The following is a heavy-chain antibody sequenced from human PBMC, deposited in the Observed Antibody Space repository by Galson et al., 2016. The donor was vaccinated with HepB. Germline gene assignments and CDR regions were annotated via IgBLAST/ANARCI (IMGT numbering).Heavy chain of an antibody. J-gene: IGHJ5*02. D-gene: IGHD6-6*01. CDR2: INGDGRTT. Sequence: SLRLSCAASGFSFNSYWMLWVRQAPGKGLVFVSRINGDGRTTNYADSVKGRFTISRDNAKNTRYLQMNSLRAEDTAIYYCVRYITSPGSAVDPWGQGTLVSVSS. CDR3: VRYITSPGSAVDP. V-gene: IGHV3-74*01. CDR1: GFSFNSYW.